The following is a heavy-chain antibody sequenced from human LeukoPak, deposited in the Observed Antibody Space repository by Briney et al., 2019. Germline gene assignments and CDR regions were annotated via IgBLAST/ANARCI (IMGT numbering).Heavy chain of an antibody. J-gene: IGHJ3*02. V-gene: IGHV1-46*01. CDR2: INPIGGST. CDR3: ARSLYDFWSGYSFAFDI. CDR1: GYTFTSCY. D-gene: IGHD3-3*01. Sequence: ASVKVSCKASGYTFTSCYIHWVRQAPGQGLEWMGIINPIGGSTSYAQKFQGRVTMTRDTSTSTVYMELSSLRSEDTAVYYCARSLYDFWSGYSFAFDIWGQGTMVTVSS.